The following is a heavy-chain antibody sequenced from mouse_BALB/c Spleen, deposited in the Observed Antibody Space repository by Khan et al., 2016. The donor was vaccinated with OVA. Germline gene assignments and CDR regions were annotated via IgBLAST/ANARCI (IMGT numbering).Heavy chain of an antibody. Sequence: VELVESGAELAKPGASVKMSCKASGYTFTSYWMHWVKQRPGQGLEWIGYINPSTGYTEYNQRFKDKATLTADKSSSTAYMQLSSLTSEESAVYYCANRGISSAWLTYWGQGTLVTVSA. CDR1: GYTFTSYW. CDR3: ANRGISSAWLTY. J-gene: IGHJ3*01. V-gene: IGHV1-7*01. CDR2: INPSTGYT. D-gene: IGHD2-12*01.